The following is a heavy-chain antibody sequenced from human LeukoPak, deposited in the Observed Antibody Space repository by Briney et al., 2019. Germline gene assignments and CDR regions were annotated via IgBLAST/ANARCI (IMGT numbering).Heavy chain of an antibody. Sequence: ASVKVSCKASGYTFTSYDINWVRQATGQGLEWMGWMNPSSGNTGYAQKFQGRVTMTRNTSISTAYMELSSLRSEDTAVYYCARKHGPSIAARPRRKPYGMDVWGQGTTVTVSS. D-gene: IGHD6-6*01. CDR2: MNPSSGNT. V-gene: IGHV1-8*01. CDR1: GYTFTSYD. J-gene: IGHJ6*02. CDR3: ARKHGPSIAARPRRKPYGMDV.